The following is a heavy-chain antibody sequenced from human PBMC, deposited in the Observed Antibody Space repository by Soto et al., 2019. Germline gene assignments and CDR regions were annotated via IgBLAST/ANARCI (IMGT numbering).Heavy chain of an antibody. Sequence: QVQLQQWGAGLLKPSETLSLTCAVYGGSVNSGNYYWSWIRQPPGKGLEWIGEMSHSGGTHFNPSLKSPVTRSVDTSKNQFSLKMSSVTAADTALYYCARVERGTATTVVDAFDIWGPGTRVTVSS. V-gene: IGHV4-34*01. J-gene: IGHJ3*02. D-gene: IGHD1-1*01. CDR1: GGSVNSGNYY. CDR3: ARVERGTATTVVDAFDI. CDR2: MSHSGGT.